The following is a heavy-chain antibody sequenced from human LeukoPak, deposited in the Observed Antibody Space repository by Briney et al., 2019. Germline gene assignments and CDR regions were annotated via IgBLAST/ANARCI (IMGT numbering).Heavy chain of an antibody. Sequence: SGPALVKPTQTLTQTCTFSGFSLSTSGMRVSWIRQPPGKALEWLARIDWDDDKFYSTSLKTRLTISKDTSKNQVVLTMTNMDPVDTATHYCARSRMGFGESFDYWGQGTLVTVSS. D-gene: IGHD3-10*01. CDR3: ARSRMGFGESFDY. CDR2: IDWDDDK. V-gene: IGHV2-70*04. J-gene: IGHJ4*02. CDR1: GFSLSTSGMR.